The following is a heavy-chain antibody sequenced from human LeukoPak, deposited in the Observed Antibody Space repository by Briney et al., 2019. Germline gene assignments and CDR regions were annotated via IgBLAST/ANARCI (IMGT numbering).Heavy chain of an antibody. CDR3: ARGGYYGSGNDFRFDP. CDR2: IYTSGST. J-gene: IGHJ5*02. V-gene: IGHV4-4*07. Sequence: SETLSLTCTVSGGSISGYYWSWIRQPAGKGLEWIGRIYTSGSTNYNPSLKSRVTMSVDTSKNQFSLKLTSVTAADTALYYCARGGYYGSGNDFRFDPWGQGTLVTVSS. D-gene: IGHD3-10*01. CDR1: GGSISGYY.